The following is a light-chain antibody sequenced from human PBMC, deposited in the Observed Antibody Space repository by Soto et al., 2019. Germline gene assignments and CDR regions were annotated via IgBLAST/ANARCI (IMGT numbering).Light chain of an antibody. CDR1: RSNIGGGYD. Sequence: QSVLTQPPSVSGAPGQRVIISCTGSRSNIGGGYDVHWYRQLPGTAPQLLISGSTNRPSGTPDRFSGSKSGTSASLAITGLQAEDDADYYCQSYDSSLTTYVFGTGTKVTVL. V-gene: IGLV1-40*01. CDR2: GST. J-gene: IGLJ1*01. CDR3: QSYDSSLTTYV.